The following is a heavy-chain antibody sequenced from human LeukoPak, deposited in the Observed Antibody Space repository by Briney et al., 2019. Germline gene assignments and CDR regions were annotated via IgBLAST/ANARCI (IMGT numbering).Heavy chain of an antibody. V-gene: IGHV3-23*01. Sequence: GGSLRLSCAASGFVFSSYAMSWVRQTPARGLEWVSSLRGDGETFYADSVKGRFTLSRDDSRNTVYLQLNNLRVEDTAIYYCAKASSFSDADAVWWGQGTLVTVSS. D-gene: IGHD3-10*01. CDR2: LRGDGET. CDR3: AKASSFSDADAVW. J-gene: IGHJ4*02. CDR1: GFVFSSYA.